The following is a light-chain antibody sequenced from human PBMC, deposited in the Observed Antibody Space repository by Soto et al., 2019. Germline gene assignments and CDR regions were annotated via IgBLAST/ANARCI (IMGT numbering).Light chain of an antibody. V-gene: IGLV2-8*01. CDR3: CSYAGSDNYV. J-gene: IGLJ1*01. Sequence: QSALTQPPSASGSPGQSVAISCIGTNRDVGGYNYVSWYQQHPGKAPKLIIYEVTKRPSGVPDRFSGSKSGNTASLTVSGLQAEDEADYYCCSYAGSDNYVFGSGTKVTVL. CDR2: EVT. CDR1: NRDVGGYNY.